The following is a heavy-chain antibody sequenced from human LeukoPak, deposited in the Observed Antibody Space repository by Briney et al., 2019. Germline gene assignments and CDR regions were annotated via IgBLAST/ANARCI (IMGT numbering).Heavy chain of an antibody. Sequence: GGSLRLSCVASGFTFSSYWMSWVRQAPGKGLEWVANIKQDGSEKYYVDSVKGRFTISRDNAKNSLYLQMNSLRAEDTAVYYCARVGSGYDWSYYYYGMDVWGQGTTVTVSS. J-gene: IGHJ6*02. D-gene: IGHD5-12*01. V-gene: IGHV3-7*01. CDR1: GFTFSSYW. CDR2: IKQDGSEK. CDR3: ARVGSGYDWSYYYYGMDV.